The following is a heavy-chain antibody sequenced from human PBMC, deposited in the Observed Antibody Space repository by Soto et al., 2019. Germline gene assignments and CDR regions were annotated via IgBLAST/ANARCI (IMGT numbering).Heavy chain of an antibody. Sequence: QVQLVQSGAEVKKPGASVKVSCKASGYTFTSYGISWVRQAPGQGLEWMGWISAYNGNTNYAQKLRGRVTMTTDTSTSTAYMELRSLRSDDTAVYYCARAPSYNWNSGRWFDPWGQGTLVTVSS. D-gene: IGHD1-7*01. V-gene: IGHV1-18*01. CDR3: ARAPSYNWNSGRWFDP. CDR1: GYTFTSYG. J-gene: IGHJ5*02. CDR2: ISAYNGNT.